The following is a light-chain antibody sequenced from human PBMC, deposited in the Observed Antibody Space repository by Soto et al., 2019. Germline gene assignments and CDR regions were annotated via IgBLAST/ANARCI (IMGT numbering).Light chain of an antibody. Sequence: QSVVTQPASVSGSPGQSITISCTGTSSDVGPYNYVSWYQQHPGKAPKVMIYEVSNRPSGVSNRFSGSKSGNTASLTISGLQAEDEADYYCCSYAGSSSYVFGTGTKVTVL. CDR2: EVS. CDR3: CSYAGSSSYV. V-gene: IGLV2-23*02. J-gene: IGLJ1*01. CDR1: SSDVGPYNY.